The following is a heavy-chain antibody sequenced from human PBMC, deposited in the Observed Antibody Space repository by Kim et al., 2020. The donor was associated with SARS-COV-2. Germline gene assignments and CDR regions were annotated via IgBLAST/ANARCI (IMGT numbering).Heavy chain of an antibody. Sequence: GGSLRLSCAASGFTFSSYSMNWVRQAPGKGLEWVSYISSSSSTIYYADSVKGRFTISRDNAKNSLYLQMNSLRAEDTAVYYCARDAYSGSYYPYYYYGMDVWGQGTTVTVSS. CDR3: ARDAYSGSYYPYYYYGMDV. D-gene: IGHD1-26*01. V-gene: IGHV3-48*04. CDR2: ISSSSSTI. J-gene: IGHJ6*02. CDR1: GFTFSSYS.